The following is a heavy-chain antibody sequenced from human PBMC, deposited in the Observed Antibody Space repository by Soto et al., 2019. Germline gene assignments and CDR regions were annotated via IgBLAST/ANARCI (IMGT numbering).Heavy chain of an antibody. CDR2: ISSSSSTI. J-gene: IGHJ4*02. V-gene: IGHV3-48*01. CDR1: GFTFSSYS. D-gene: IGHD3-22*01. CDR3: ARNDYYDSSGYPGCVDY. Sequence: PGGSLRLSCAASGFTFSSYSMNWVRQAPGKGLEWVSYISSSSSTIYYADSVKGRFTISRDNSKNSLYLQMNSLRAEDTSVFYCARNDYYDSSGYPGCVDYWGQGTLVTVSS.